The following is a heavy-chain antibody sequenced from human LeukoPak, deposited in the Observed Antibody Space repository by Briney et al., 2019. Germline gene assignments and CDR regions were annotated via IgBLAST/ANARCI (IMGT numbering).Heavy chain of an antibody. J-gene: IGHJ4*02. CDR2: ISGSGGST. D-gene: IGHD3-10*01. CDR1: GFTFSNYA. V-gene: IGHV3-23*01. CDR3: AKDHGYYYGSGSYYKS. Sequence: GGSLRLSCAASGFTFSNYAMSWVRQAPGKGLEWASAISGSGGSTYYAESVKGRFTVSRDNSKNTLYLQMNSLRAEDTAVYYCAKDHGYYYGSGSYYKSWGQGTLVTVSS.